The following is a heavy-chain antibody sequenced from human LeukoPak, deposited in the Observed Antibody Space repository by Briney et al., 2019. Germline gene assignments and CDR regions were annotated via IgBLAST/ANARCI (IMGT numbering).Heavy chain of an antibody. CDR2: ISYTGSTI. CDR1: GFTFSSYS. Sequence: GGSLRLSCAASGFTFSSYSLNWVRQAPGKGLEWVSYISYTGSTIYYADSVKGRFTISRDNAKNSLYLQMNSLRAEDTAVYYCAKSRDFIAVAGPFDYWGQGTLVTVSS. J-gene: IGHJ4*02. D-gene: IGHD6-19*01. V-gene: IGHV3-48*04. CDR3: AKSRDFIAVAGPFDY.